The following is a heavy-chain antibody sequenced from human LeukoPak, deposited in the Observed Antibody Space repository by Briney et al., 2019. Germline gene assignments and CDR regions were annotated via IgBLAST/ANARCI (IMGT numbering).Heavy chain of an antibody. CDR2: IYSSGST. V-gene: IGHV4-4*07. J-gene: IGHJ6*04. Sequence: PSETLSLTCTVSGGSISGYYWRWIRQPAGKGLEWIGRIYSSGSTNYHPSLKSRVTMSVDTSKNQFSLKLSSVTAADTAMYFCARDRIGGYASGNYFVVWGKGTTVTVSS. D-gene: IGHD3-10*01. CDR3: ARDRIGGYASGNYFVV. CDR1: GGSISGYY.